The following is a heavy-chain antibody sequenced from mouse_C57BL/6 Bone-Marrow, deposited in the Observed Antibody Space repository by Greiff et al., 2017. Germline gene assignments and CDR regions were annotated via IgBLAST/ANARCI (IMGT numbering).Heavy chain of an antibody. CDR2: IWTGGGT. D-gene: IGHD1-1*01. CDR3: ARGSTTVVYWYFDV. V-gene: IGHV2-9-1*01. J-gene: IGHJ1*03. Sequence: VKLVESGPGLVAPSQSLSITCTVSGFSLTSYAISWVRQPPGKGLEWLGVIWTGGGTNYNSALKSRLSISQDNSKSQVFLKMNSLQTDDTARYYCARGSTTVVYWYFDVWGTGTTVTVSS. CDR1: GFSLTSYA.